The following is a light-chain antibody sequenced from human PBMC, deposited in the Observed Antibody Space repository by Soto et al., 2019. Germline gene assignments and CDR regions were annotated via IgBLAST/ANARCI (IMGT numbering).Light chain of an antibody. CDR1: QGISSW. Sequence: DIPMTQSPSSVSASVGDRVTITCRASQGISSWLAWYQQRPGKAPNLLIYAASTVQSGVPSRFSGSGSGTDFTLTISSLQPEDYATYYCQQVDTFPHTFGGGTKVEIK. J-gene: IGKJ4*01. CDR2: AAS. CDR3: QQVDTFPHT. V-gene: IGKV1-12*01.